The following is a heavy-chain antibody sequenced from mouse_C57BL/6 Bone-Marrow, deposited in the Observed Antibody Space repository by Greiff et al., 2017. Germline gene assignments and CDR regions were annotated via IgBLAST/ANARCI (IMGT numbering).Heavy chain of an antibody. V-gene: IGHV1-26*01. Sequence: VQLKQSGPELVKPGASVKISCKASGYTFTDYYMNWVKQSHGKSLEWIGDINPNNGGTSYNQKFKGKATLTVDKSSSTAYMELRSLTSEDSAVYYCERRGHYYGRRPYYAMDYWGQGTSVTVSS. CDR2: INPNNGGT. D-gene: IGHD1-1*01. CDR3: ERRGHYYGRRPYYAMDY. CDR1: GYTFTDYY. J-gene: IGHJ4*01.